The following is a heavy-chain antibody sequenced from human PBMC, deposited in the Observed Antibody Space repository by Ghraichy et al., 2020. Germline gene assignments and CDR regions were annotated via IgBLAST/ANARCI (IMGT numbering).Heavy chain of an antibody. J-gene: IGHJ3*02. V-gene: IGHV4-31*03. CDR2: IYYSGST. Sequence: SQTLSLTCTVSGGSISSGGYYWSWIRQHPGKGLEWIGYIYYSGSTYYNPSLKSRVTISVDTSKNQFSLKLSSVTAADTAVYYCARDFSDMVRGVMGAFDIWGQGTMVTVSS. D-gene: IGHD3-10*01. CDR1: GGSISSGGYY. CDR3: ARDFSDMVRGVMGAFDI.